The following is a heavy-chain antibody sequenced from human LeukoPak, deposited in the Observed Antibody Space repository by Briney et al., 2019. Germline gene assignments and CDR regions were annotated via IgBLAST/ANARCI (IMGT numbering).Heavy chain of an antibody. V-gene: IGHV3-21*01. Sequence: GGSLRLSCAASGFTFSSYSMNWVRQAPGKGLEWVSSISSSSYIYYADSVKGRFTISRDNAKNSLHLQMNSLRAEDTAVYYCARDQEGSLVNYFYYGMDVWGQGTTVTVSS. J-gene: IGHJ6*02. D-gene: IGHD3-10*01. CDR1: GFTFSSYS. CDR2: ISSSSYI. CDR3: ARDQEGSLVNYFYYGMDV.